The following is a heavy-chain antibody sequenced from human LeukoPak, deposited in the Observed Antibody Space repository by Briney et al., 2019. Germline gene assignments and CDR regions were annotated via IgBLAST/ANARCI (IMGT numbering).Heavy chain of an antibody. CDR2: IYYSGST. CDR3: ARGSGDSSGYFGLGAFDI. J-gene: IGHJ3*02. V-gene: IGHV4-39*02. CDR1: GGSISSNSYY. Sequence: SETLSLTCAVSGGSISSNSYYWGWIRQPPGKGLEWIGSIYYSGSTYHNPSLKSRVAISVDTSKNHFSLKLSSVTAADTAVYYCARGSGDSSGYFGLGAFDIWGRGTMVTVSS. D-gene: IGHD3-22*01.